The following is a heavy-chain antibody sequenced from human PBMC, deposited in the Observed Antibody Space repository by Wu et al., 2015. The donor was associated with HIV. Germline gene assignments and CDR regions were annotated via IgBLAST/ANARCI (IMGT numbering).Heavy chain of an antibody. CDR3: ARDLSASGWGYYGMDV. Sequence: QVQLVQSGAEVKKPGASVKVSCKASGYTFASYAINWVRQAPGQGLEWMGWISAYTGNTKYAQKFQGRVTMTTDTSTSTAYMELRSLRSDDTAVYYCARDLSASGWGYYGMDVWDQGP. D-gene: IGHD6-19*01. CDR2: ISAYTGNT. J-gene: IGHJ6*02. V-gene: IGHV1-18*01. CDR1: GYTFASYA.